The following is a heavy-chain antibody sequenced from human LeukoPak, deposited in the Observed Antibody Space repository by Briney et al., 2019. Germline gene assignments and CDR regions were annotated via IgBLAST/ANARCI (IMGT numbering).Heavy chain of an antibody. Sequence: HTGGSLRLSCAASGFTFSTYEMNWVRQAPGKGLEWVSYISISGSSKYYADSVKGGFTISRDNAKNSLFLQMNSLGAEDTAVYYCARAPAGGLDYWGQGTLVTVSS. CDR3: ARAPAGGLDY. J-gene: IGHJ4*02. CDR2: ISISGSSK. V-gene: IGHV3-48*03. CDR1: GFTFSTYE. D-gene: IGHD2-8*02.